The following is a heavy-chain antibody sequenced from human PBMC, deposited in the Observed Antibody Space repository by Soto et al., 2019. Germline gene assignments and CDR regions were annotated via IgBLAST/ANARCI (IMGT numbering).Heavy chain of an antibody. V-gene: IGHV4-31*03. J-gene: IGHJ6*03. CDR2: IYYSGST. Sequence: SETLSLTCTVSGGSISSGGYYWSWIRQHPGKGLEWIGYIYYSGSTYYNPSLKSRVTISVDTSKNQFSLKLSSVTAADTAVYYCATGVDFTIFWDYMDVWGKGTTVTVSS. D-gene: IGHD3-9*01. CDR1: GGSISSGGYY. CDR3: ATGVDFTIFWDYMDV.